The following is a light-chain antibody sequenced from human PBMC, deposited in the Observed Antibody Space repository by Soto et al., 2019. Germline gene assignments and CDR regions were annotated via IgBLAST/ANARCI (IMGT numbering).Light chain of an antibody. Sequence: QSALAQPASVSGSPGQSITISCTGTSSDVGGYNYVSWYQQHPGKAPKLMIYDVSNRPSGVSNRFSGSKSGNTASLTISGLQAEDEAYYYCSSYISSSTCVFGTGTDVT. CDR3: SSYISSSTCV. V-gene: IGLV2-14*01. CDR1: SSDVGGYNY. J-gene: IGLJ1*01. CDR2: DVS.